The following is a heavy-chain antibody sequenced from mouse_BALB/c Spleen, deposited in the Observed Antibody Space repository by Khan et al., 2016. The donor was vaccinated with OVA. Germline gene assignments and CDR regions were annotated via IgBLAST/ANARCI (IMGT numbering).Heavy chain of an antibody. J-gene: IGHJ2*01. D-gene: IGHD2-3*01. CDR2: ISTYSGNT. Sequence: QVQLQQPGPELVRPGVSVKISCKGSGYTFTDYAMYWVKQSHAKSLEWIGLISTYSGNTNYNQKFKGKATMTVDKSSNTAYMELARLTSEDSAIYYCARPAYDGYYDYWGQGTTLTVSS. CDR3: ARPAYDGYYDY. CDR1: GYTFTDYA. V-gene: IGHV1S137*01.